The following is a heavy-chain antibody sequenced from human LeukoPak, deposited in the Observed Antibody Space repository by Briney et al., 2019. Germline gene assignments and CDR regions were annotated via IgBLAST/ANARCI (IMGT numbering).Heavy chain of an antibody. D-gene: IGHD5-18*01. J-gene: IGHJ5*02. CDR2: IYYSGST. CDR3: ARGGYSYGPGGWFDP. V-gene: IGHV4-39*02. CDR1: GGSISSSSYY. Sequence: SETLSLTCTVSGGSISSSSYYWGWIRRSPGKGLEWIGSIYYSGSTYNNPSLRSRITISVDTSKNHFSLKLTSVTAADTAVYYCARGGYSYGPGGWFDPWGQGTLVTVSS.